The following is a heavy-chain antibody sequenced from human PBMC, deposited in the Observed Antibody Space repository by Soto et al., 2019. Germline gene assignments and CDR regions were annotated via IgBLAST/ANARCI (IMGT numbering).Heavy chain of an antibody. D-gene: IGHD3-16*01. CDR1: GFTFSSYG. J-gene: IGHJ6*02. CDR3: ARDRLGGYGMDV. V-gene: IGHV3-33*01. Sequence: GGSLRLSCAASGFTFSSYGMHWVRQAPGKGLEWVAVIWYDGSNKYYADSVKGRFTISRDNSKNALYLQMNSLRAEDTAVYYCARDRLGGYGMDVWGQGTTVTVSS. CDR2: IWYDGSNK.